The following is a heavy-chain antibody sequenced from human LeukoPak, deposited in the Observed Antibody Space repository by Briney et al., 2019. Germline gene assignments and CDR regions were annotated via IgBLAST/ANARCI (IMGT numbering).Heavy chain of an antibody. Sequence: SQTLSLTCAVSGGSISSGGYSWSWIRQPPGKGLEWIGYIYHSGSTYYNPSLKSRVTISVDTSKNQFSLKLSSVTAADTAVYYCARVVYCSGGSCYDYWGQGTLVTVSS. J-gene: IGHJ4*02. V-gene: IGHV4-30-2*01. CDR1: GGSISSGGYS. CDR2: IYHSGST. D-gene: IGHD2-15*01. CDR3: ARVVYCSGGSCYDY.